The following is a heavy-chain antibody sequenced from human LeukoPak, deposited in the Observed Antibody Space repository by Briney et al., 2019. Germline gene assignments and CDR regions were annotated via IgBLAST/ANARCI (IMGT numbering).Heavy chain of an antibody. J-gene: IGHJ6*03. CDR2: IYYSGST. CDR3: ARGVWGYSSSEGPPYYYYYMDV. Sequence: SETLSLTCTVSGGSINNGGYYWSWIRQHPGKGLEWIGYIYYSGSTNYNPSLKSRVTISVDTSKNQFSLKLSSVTAADTAVYYCARGVWGYSSSEGPPYYYYYMDVWGKGTTVTVSS. D-gene: IGHD6-13*01. CDR1: GGSINNGGYY. V-gene: IGHV4-61*08.